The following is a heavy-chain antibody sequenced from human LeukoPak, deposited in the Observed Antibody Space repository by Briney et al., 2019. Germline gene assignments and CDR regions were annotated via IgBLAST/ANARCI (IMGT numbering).Heavy chain of an antibody. D-gene: IGHD3-22*01. CDR1: GFTFSSHW. Sequence: GGSLRLSCAASGFTFSSHWMHWVRQAPGKGLVWVSRINSDGSRTSYADSVEGRFTISRDNAKNTLYLQMNSLGAEDTAVYYCATTYYYDSSGYAGYWGQGTLVTVSS. CDR2: INSDGSRT. CDR3: ATTYYYDSSGYAGY. V-gene: IGHV3-74*01. J-gene: IGHJ4*02.